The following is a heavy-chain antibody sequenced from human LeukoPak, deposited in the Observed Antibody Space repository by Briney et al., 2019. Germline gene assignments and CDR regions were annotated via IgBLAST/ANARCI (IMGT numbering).Heavy chain of an antibody. J-gene: IGHJ2*01. CDR2: INHSGST. CDR1: GGSFSGYY. D-gene: IGHD3-22*01. V-gene: IGHV4-34*01. CDR3: ARHDPYDSSGYRLGWYFDL. Sequence: PSETLSLTCAVYGGSFSGYYWSWIRQPPGKGLEWIGEINHSGSTNYNPPLKSRVTISVDTSKNQFSLKLSSVTAADTAVYYCARHDPYDSSGYRLGWYFDLWGRGTLVTVSS.